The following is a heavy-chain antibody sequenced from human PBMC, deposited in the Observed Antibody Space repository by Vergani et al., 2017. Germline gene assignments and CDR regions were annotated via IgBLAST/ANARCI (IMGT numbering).Heavy chain of an antibody. Sequence: QVQLVQSGAEVTKPGASVKVSCKASGYTFTSDDINWVRQATGQGLEWMGWMNPISGKTGYAQNLQGRLTITRDTSVNTAYMELSRLTSEDMAVYYCVRARRTCTYDHCPRYYYDLWGQGTLVTVSS. V-gene: IGHV1-8*03. J-gene: IGHJ4*02. CDR1: GYTFTSDD. CDR2: MNPISGKT. CDR3: VRARRTCTYDHCPRYYYDL. D-gene: IGHD2-8*01.